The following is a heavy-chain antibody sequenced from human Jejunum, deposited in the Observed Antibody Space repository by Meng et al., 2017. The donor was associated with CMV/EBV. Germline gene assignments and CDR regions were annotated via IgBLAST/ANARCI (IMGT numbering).Heavy chain of an antibody. J-gene: IGHJ2*01. CDR1: GYTFTDYY. CDR2: VDPEDGET. V-gene: IGHV1-69-2*01. Sequence: KVAGYTFTDYYIHWVHQAPGKGLEWMGLVDPEDGETIYAEKSQGRVTISADTSTDTIYMELSSLRSEDTAVYFCALGLYTTSWFFDRWGRGTLVTVSS. CDR3: ALGLYTTSWFFDR. D-gene: IGHD1-14*01.